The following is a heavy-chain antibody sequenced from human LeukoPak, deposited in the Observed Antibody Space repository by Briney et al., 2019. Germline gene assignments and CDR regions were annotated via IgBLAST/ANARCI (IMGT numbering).Heavy chain of an antibody. J-gene: IGHJ3*02. CDR2: ISSSSSSYI. Sequence: SGGSLRLSCAASGFTFSSYSMNWVRQAPGKGLEWVSSISSSSSSYIYYADSVKGRFTISRDNAKNSLYLQMNSLRAEETAVYYCARLAPVIKAFDIWGQGTMVTVSS. D-gene: IGHD2-21*01. CDR3: ARLAPVIKAFDI. V-gene: IGHV3-21*04. CDR1: GFTFSSYS.